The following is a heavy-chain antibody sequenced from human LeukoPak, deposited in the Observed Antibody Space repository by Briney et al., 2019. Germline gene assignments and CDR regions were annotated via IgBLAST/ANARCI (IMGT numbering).Heavy chain of an antibody. CDR1: GGSINSYY. V-gene: IGHV4-59*01. CDR3: ARAEVTFYYGTSGYYFDY. D-gene: IGHD3-22*01. CDR2: IYYSGST. Sequence: SETLSLTCTVSGGSINSYYWSWIRQPPGKELEWIGFIYYSGSTNYNPSLKSRVTISGDTSKNQFSLKLSSVTAADTAVYFCARAEVTFYYGTSGYYFDYWGRGTLVTVSS. J-gene: IGHJ4*02.